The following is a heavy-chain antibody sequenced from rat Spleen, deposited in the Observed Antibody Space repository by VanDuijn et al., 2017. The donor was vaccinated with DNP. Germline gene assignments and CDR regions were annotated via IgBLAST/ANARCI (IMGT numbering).Heavy chain of an antibody. V-gene: IGHV5-19*01. CDR1: GFTFRNYD. CDR2: ISPTDSNT. CDR3: ATLWGTYYSSPRFTY. J-gene: IGHJ2*01. D-gene: IGHD1-2*01. Sequence: EVQLVASGGGLVQPGRSLKLSCTASGFTFRNYDMAWVRQSPTKSLEWVASISPTDSNTYYRDSVKARFTISRDNAKSTLYLQMDSLRSEDTATYYCATLWGTYYSSPRFTYWGQGVMVTVSS.